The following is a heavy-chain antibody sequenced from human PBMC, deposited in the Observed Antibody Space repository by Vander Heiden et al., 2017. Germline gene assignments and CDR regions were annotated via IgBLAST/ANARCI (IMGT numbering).Heavy chain of an antibody. J-gene: IGHJ5*02. D-gene: IGHD6-19*01. CDR1: GYSFTDYW. V-gene: IGHV1-2*02. CDR3: VRDPGGGWGLDP. CDR2: INPNSGAT. Sequence: QVLVEQSGSEVKKPGASVRVSCKASGYSFTDYWIHWVRRAPGQGLEWMGWINPNSGATKSAQKFQGRVTMTRDTSITTAYMDLDRLTFDDTAMYYCVRDPGGGWGLDPWGQGTLVTGSS.